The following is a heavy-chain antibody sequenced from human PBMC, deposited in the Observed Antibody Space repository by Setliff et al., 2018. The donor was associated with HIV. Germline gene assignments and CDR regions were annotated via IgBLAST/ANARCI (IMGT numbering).Heavy chain of an antibody. J-gene: IGHJ1*01. CDR2: IKQDGSEK. CDR1: GFTFSSNW. V-gene: IGHV3-7*03. D-gene: IGHD2-8*02. CDR3: ARGPSSTHWSPGYFQH. Sequence: GGSLRLSCADSGFTFSSNWLSWVRQAPGKGLEWVANIKQDGSEKYYVDSVKGRFTISRDNAKNSLYLQVNNLRAEDTAVYYCARGPSSTHWSPGYFQHWGQGTPVTVSS.